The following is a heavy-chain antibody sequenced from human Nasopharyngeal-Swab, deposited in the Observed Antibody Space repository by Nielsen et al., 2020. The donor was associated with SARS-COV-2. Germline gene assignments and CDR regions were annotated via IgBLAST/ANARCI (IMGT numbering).Heavy chain of an antibody. D-gene: IGHD2-21*01. CDR3: AKAPYLRGLDV. Sequence: GGSLRLSCAASGFTFSSYAMSWVRQAPGKGLEWVSTTSGSGGSTYYADSVKDRFTISRDNSKNTLFLQTNSLRVEDTAVYYCAKAPYLRGLDVWGQGTTVTVSS. J-gene: IGHJ6*02. CDR1: GFTFSSYA. CDR2: TSGSGGST. V-gene: IGHV3-23*01.